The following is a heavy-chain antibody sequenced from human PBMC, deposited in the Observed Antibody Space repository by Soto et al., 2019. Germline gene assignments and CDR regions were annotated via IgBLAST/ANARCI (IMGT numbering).Heavy chain of an antibody. CDR2: IHIGGGT. J-gene: IGHJ4*02. CDR3: ARVMPYCSGGSCHSVDY. V-gene: IGHV3-66*01. CDR1: GFTVSTNY. D-gene: IGHD2-15*01. Sequence: EVHLVESGGGLVQPGESLKLSCVVSGFTVSTNYMTWVRQAPGQGLEWVSGIHIGGGTYYADSVDGRITISRDNSENTLYLQINNQRTEDTAVYYCARVMPYCSGGSCHSVDYWGQGTLVNVSS.